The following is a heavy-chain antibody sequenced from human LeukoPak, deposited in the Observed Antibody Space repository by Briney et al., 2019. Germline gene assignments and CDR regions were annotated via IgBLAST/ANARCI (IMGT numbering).Heavy chain of an antibody. D-gene: IGHD3-22*01. J-gene: IGHJ3*02. CDR1: GGTFSSYA. CDR2: IIPIFGTA. CDR3: AKENYYDSSGPGAFDI. Sequence: GASVKVSCKASGGTFSSYAISWVRQAPGQGLEWMGGIIPIFGTANYAQKFQGRVTITADESTSTAYMELSSLRSEDTAVYYCAKENYYDSSGPGAFDIWGQGKMVTVFS. V-gene: IGHV1-69*13.